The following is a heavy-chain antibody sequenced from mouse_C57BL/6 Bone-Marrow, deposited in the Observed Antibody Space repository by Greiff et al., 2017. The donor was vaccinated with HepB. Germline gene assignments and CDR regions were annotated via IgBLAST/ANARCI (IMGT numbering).Heavy chain of an antibody. J-gene: IGHJ3*01. CDR1: GYTFTSYW. D-gene: IGHD1-1*01. Sequence: QVQLQQSGAELAKPGASVKLSCKASGYTFTSYWMHWVKQRPGQGLEWIGYINPSSGYTKYNQKFKDKATLTADKSASTAYMQLSSLTYEYSAVYYCAREIVYYGSSPWFAYWGQVTLVTVSA. CDR2: INPSSGYT. CDR3: AREIVYYGSSPWFAY. V-gene: IGHV1-7*01.